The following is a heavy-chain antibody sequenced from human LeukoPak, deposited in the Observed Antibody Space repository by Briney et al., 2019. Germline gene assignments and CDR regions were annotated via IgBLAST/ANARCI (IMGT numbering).Heavy chain of an antibody. J-gene: IGHJ4*02. CDR3: AKGITMVRGVIYGYFDY. CDR1: GSTFSTYA. Sequence: PGGSLRLSCAASGSTFSTYAMSWVRQAPGKGLEWVSGISGSGGSTYYADSVKGRFTISRDNSKNTQYQQMNSLRVEDTAVYYCAKGITMVRGVIYGYFDYWGQGTLVTVSS. V-gene: IGHV3-23*01. CDR2: ISGSGGST. D-gene: IGHD3-10*01.